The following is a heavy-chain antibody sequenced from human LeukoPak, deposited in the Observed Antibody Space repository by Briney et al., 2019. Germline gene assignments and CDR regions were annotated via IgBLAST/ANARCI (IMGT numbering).Heavy chain of an antibody. CDR2: IYTSGST. D-gene: IGHD3-22*01. CDR1: GGSISSGSYY. V-gene: IGHV4-61*02. CDR3: AGSITMIPVGTFDI. J-gene: IGHJ3*02. Sequence: SETLSLTCTVSGGSISSGSYYWSRIRQPAGKGLEWIGRIYTSGSTNYNPSLKSRVTISVDTSKNQFSLKLSSVAAADTAVYYCAGSITMIPVGTFDIWGQGTMVTVSS.